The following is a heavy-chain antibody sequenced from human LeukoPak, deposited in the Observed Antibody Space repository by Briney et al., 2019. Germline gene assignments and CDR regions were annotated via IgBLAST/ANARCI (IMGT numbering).Heavy chain of an antibody. V-gene: IGHV1-2*02. Sequence: ASVNVSCKASGYTFTGYYVHWVRQAPAQGREWMGWMNPKSAGTNYAPKFEARVTMNRDTSISTAYMELSRLRFADTAVYYCARSPDILTGEKFDYWGQGTLVTVSS. CDR1: GYTFTGYY. CDR3: ARSPDILTGEKFDY. J-gene: IGHJ4*02. D-gene: IGHD3-9*01. CDR2: MNPKSAGT.